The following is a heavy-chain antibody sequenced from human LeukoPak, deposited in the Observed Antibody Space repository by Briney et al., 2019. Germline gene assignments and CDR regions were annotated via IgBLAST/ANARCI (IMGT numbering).Heavy chain of an antibody. CDR2: IYYSGST. J-gene: IGHJ6*02. CDR3: AGVQSQNYYAMDV. CDR1: GGSISSGGYY. V-gene: IGHV4-31*03. Sequence: SETLSLTCTVSGGSISSGGYYWSWIRQHPGKGLEWIGYIYYSGSTYYNPSLKSRVTISVDTSKNQLSLKLSSVTAADTAVYYCAGVQSQNYYAMDVWGPGTPVTVSS.